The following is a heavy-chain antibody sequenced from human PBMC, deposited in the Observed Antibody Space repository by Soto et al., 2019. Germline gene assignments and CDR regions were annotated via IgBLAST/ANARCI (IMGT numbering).Heavy chain of an antibody. CDR1: GYSFTSYW. CDR2: VDPSDSYT. D-gene: IGHD2-15*01. J-gene: IGHJ6*02. V-gene: IGHV5-10-1*01. Sequence: PGESLKISCKGSGYSFTSYWISWVRQMPGKGLEWMGRVDPSDSYTNYSPSFQGHVTISADKSISTAYLQWSSLKASDTAMYYCARAADYYYGMDVWGQGTTVTVSS. CDR3: ARAADYYYGMDV.